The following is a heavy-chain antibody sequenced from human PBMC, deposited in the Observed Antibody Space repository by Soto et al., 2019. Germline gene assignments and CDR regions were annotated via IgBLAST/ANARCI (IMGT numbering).Heavy chain of an antibody. D-gene: IGHD2-15*01. CDR3: ASLVYCSGGSCRNWFDP. J-gene: IGHJ5*02. V-gene: IGHV1-69*01. CDR2: IIPIFGTA. Sequence: QVQLVQSGAEVKKPGSSVKVSCKASGGTFSSYAISWVRQAPGQGLEWMGGIIPIFGTANYAQKFQGRVTITADESTSTAYMELSSLRSGDTAVYYCASLVYCSGGSCRNWFDPWGQGTLVTVSS. CDR1: GGTFSSYA.